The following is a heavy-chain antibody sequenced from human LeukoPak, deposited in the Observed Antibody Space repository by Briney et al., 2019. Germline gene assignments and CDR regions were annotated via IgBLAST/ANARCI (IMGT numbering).Heavy chain of an antibody. J-gene: IGHJ4*02. D-gene: IGHD5-18*01. CDR2: ISYDGSNK. CDR3: AKALYSYGPDY. V-gene: IGHV3-30*18. Sequence: GGSLRLSCAASGFTFSSYGMHWVRQAPGKGLEWVAVISYDGSNKYYADSVKGRFTISRDNSKNTLYLQMNSLRAEDTAVYYCAKALYSYGPDYWGQGTLVTVSS. CDR1: GFTFSSYG.